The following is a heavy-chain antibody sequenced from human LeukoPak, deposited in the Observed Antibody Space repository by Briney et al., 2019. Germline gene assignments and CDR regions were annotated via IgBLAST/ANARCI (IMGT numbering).Heavy chain of an antibody. CDR2: IIPILGIA. J-gene: IGHJ4*02. CDR1: GGTFSSYT. D-gene: IGHD3-10*01. V-gene: IGHV1-69*02. CDR3: ARLLLWFGETQSNFDY. Sequence: ASVKVSCKASGGTFSSYTISWVRQAPGQGLEWMGRIIPILGIANYAQKFQGRVTITADKSTSTAYMELRSLRSDDTAVYYCARLLLWFGETQSNFDYWGEGTLVTVSS.